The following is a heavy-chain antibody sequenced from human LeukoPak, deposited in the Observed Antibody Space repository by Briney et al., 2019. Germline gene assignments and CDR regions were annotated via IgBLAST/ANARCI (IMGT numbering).Heavy chain of an antibody. CDR2: IYYSGST. V-gene: IGHV4-30-4*01. CDR3: ARGSTRFDY. Sequence: SQTLSLTCTVSGGSISTGDYYWSWIRQPPGKGLEWIGYIYYSGSTYQNPSLKSRLTISVDTSRSQFSLKLNSVTDADTAVYYCARGSTRFDYWGQGTLVTVSS. CDR1: GGSISTGDYY. D-gene: IGHD2-2*01. J-gene: IGHJ4*02.